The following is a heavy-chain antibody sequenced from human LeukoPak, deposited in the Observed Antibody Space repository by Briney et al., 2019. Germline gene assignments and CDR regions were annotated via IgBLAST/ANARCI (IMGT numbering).Heavy chain of an antibody. J-gene: IGHJ4*02. Sequence: GGSLRLSCAASGFTFSSYWMSWVRQAPGKGLEWVANIKQDGSEKYYVDSVKGRFTISRDNAKNSLYLQMNSLRAEDTAVYYCARDKGRWLQWLEFEYWGQGTLVTVSS. V-gene: IGHV3-7*01. CDR3: ARDKGRWLQWLEFEY. CDR2: IKQDGSEK. CDR1: GFTFSSYW. D-gene: IGHD5-24*01.